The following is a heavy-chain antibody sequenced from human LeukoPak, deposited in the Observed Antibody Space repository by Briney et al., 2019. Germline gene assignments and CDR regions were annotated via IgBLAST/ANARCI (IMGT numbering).Heavy chain of an antibody. D-gene: IGHD3-3*01. CDR1: GASIRSHY. Sequence: SETLSLTCTVSGASIRSHYWNWIRQTAGEGLEWIGRIYNNRSPDYNPSLKSRVTISVDTSKNQLSLKMTSVTVADTAPYYCVRESVFGSRYYFDYWGHGILITVSS. CDR3: VRESVFGSRYYFDY. V-gene: IGHV4-4*07. J-gene: IGHJ4*01. CDR2: IYNNRSP.